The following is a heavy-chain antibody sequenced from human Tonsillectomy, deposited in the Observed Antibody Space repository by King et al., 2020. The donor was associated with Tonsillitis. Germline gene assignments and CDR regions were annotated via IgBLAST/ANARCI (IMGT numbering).Heavy chain of an antibody. V-gene: IGHV4-39*01. CDR1: GGSINSSHYY. J-gene: IGHJ4*02. CDR3: ATGGFFYDSSGSHDYYFDF. D-gene: IGHD3-22*01. CDR2: IFYSGKT. Sequence: QLQESGPRLVKPSETLSLTCCISGGSINSSHYYWGWIRQPPGKGLEWIGSIFYSGKTYYSPSLKSRVTISVDTSKNQFSLKLKSLTAADTAVYYCATGGFFYDSSGSHDYYFDFWGPGTLVAVSS.